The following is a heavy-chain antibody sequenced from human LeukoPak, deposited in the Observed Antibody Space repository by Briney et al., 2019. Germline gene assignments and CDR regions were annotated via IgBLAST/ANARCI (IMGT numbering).Heavy chain of an antibody. CDR3: ARDCDFWSGYPYFDY. CDR1: GYTFTGYY. J-gene: IGHJ4*02. Sequence: ASVKVSCKASGYTFTGYYMHWVRQAPGQGLEWMGWINPNSGGTNYAQKFQGRVTMTRDTSISTAYMELSRLRSDDTAVYYCARDCDFWSGYPYFDYWGQGTLVTVSS. V-gene: IGHV1-2*02. CDR2: INPNSGGT. D-gene: IGHD3-3*01.